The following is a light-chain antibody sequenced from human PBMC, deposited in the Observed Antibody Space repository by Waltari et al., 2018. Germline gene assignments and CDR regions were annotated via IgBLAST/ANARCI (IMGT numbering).Light chain of an antibody. J-gene: IGKJ3*01. CDR1: ESVKGNY. CDR3: QHYDGSPYT. CDR2: GSS. V-gene: IGKV3-20*01. Sequence: EIVLTQSPGTLSLSPGERATLSCRASESVKGNYLVWYQQKPGQAPRVLIYGSSKRATGIQDRFSGSGSGRDFTLTISRLEPEDFAMYYCQHYDGSPYTFGPGTKLEIK.